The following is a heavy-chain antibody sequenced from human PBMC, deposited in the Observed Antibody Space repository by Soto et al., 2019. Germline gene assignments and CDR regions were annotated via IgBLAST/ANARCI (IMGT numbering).Heavy chain of an antibody. CDR1: GSPFTSYG. CDR2: ISAYNGNT. Sequence: VKVASKASGSPFTSYGISWVRQAPGQGLEWMGWISAYNGNTNYAQKLQGRVTMTTDTSTSTAYMELRSLRSDDTAVYYCATGHHIATKRPFDPWGQGTLVTVS. D-gene: IGHD6-13*01. J-gene: IGHJ5*02. V-gene: IGHV1-18*04. CDR3: ATGHHIATKRPFDP.